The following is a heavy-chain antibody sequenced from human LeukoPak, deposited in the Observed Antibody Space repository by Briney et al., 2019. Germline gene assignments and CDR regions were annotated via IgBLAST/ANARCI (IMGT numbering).Heavy chain of an antibody. Sequence: PGGSLRLSCAASGFTFGNYWMHWVRQAPAKGLEWVAAISYDGRNKFYPDTVKGRFTISRDNSKNTLYLQMNSLRPEDTAVYYCAKAPHYSDSSGYFDYWGQGTLVTVSS. CDR1: GFTFGNYW. J-gene: IGHJ4*02. CDR2: ISYDGRNK. V-gene: IGHV3-30*18. D-gene: IGHD3-22*01. CDR3: AKAPHYSDSSGYFDY.